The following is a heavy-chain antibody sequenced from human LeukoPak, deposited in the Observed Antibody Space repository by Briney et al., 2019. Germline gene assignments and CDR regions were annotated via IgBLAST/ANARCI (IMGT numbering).Heavy chain of an antibody. D-gene: IGHD3-10*01. Sequence: SETLSLTCTVSGGSISSSSDYWGWIRQPPGKGLEWIGTIYYSGSTYYNPSLKSRVTISVDTSKNHFTLKLRSVTAADTAVYHCARRSGSYYNWFDPWGQGTLVTVSS. CDR2: IYYSGST. J-gene: IGHJ5*02. CDR1: GGSISSSSDY. V-gene: IGHV4-39*02. CDR3: ARRSGSYYNWFDP.